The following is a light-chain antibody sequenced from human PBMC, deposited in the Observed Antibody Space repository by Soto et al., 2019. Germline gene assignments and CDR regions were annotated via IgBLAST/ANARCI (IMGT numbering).Light chain of an antibody. CDR1: QSVLYSPNNKNY. J-gene: IGKJ1*01. CDR3: QQYYSTPRT. CDR2: WAS. Sequence: DIVMTQSPASLAVSLGERATINCKSSQSVLYSPNNKNYLAWYQQKPGQPPKLLIYWASTRESGVPDRFSGSGSGTDFTLTISSLQAEDVAVYYCQQYYSTPRTFGQGTKVDI. V-gene: IGKV4-1*01.